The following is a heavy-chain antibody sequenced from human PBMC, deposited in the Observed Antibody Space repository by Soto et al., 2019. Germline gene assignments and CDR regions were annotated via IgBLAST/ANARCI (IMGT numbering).Heavy chain of an antibody. V-gene: IGHV3-74*01. D-gene: IGHD1-1*01. CDR2: MNRDGTNI. CDR1: EFTFNVYW. J-gene: IGHJ3*02. CDR3: VRDRGRPDAFDI. Sequence: EVQLVESGGGLVQPGGSLRLSCAASEFTFNVYWVHWVRQAPGQGLVWVAHMNRDGTNINYADFVKRRFTISRDHAKNALYLQMISLRVEDPAVSYSVRDRGRPDAFDIWGQGTVVTVSA.